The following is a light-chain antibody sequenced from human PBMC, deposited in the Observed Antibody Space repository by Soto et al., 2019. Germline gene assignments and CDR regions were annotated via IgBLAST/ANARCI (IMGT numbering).Light chain of an antibody. CDR3: QEDGNSPTLT. V-gene: IGKV3-20*01. Sequence: EIVLTQSPGTLSLSPGERATLSCRASQSVSSNYLAWYQQKPGQAPRLLIYGASSRATGSPDRFSGSGSGTDFTLTLSRLEPEACAVYYCQEDGNSPTLTCGQGTKVEIK. J-gene: IGKJ1*01. CDR2: GAS. CDR1: QSVSSNY.